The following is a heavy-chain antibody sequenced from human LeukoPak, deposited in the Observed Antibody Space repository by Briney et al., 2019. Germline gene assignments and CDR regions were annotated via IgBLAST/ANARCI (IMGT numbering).Heavy chain of an antibody. CDR3: ARVSTAVSLAIDS. V-gene: IGHV3-21*06. D-gene: IGHD6-13*01. J-gene: IGHJ4*02. CDR1: GFTFSDYN. CDR2: ISTSSTYI. Sequence: KSGGSLRLSCAASGFTFSDYNMNWVRQAPGKGLEWVSFISTSSTYIYYADSVKGRFTISRDNAKNSLYLQMNSLRAEDTTVYYCARVSTAVSLAIDSWGQGTLVTVST.